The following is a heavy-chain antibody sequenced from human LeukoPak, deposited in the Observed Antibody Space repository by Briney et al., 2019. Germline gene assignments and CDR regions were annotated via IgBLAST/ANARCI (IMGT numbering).Heavy chain of an antibody. J-gene: IGHJ6*03. D-gene: IGHD3-22*01. CDR1: GFTFSSYS. CDR3: AREVGDYYDSSGYYHRHYYMDV. V-gene: IGHV3-21*01. CDR2: ISSSSSYI. Sequence: PGGSLRLSCAASGFTFSSYSMNWVRQAPGKGLEWVSSISSSSSYIYYADSVKGRFTISRDNAKNSLYLQMNSLRAEDTAVYYCAREVGDYYDSSGYYHRHYYMDVWGKGTTVTVSS.